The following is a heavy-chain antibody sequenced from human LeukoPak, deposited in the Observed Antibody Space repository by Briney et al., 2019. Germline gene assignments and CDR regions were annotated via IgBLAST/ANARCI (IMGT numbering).Heavy chain of an antibody. V-gene: IGHV3-23*01. CDR2: ITGGGGTT. CDR1: GFTFSSCA. CDR3: ARMREYSGNSYPNFDY. D-gene: IGHD1-26*01. Sequence: GASLRLSCAASGFTFSSCAMSWVRQAPGKGLEWVTTITGGGGTTYYADCVKGRFTISRDTSKNTLFLQMNSLRAEDTAVYYCARMREYSGNSYPNFDYWGQGTLVTASS. J-gene: IGHJ4*02.